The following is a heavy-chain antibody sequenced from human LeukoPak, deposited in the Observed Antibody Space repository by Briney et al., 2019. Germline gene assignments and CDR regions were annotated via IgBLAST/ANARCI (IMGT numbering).Heavy chain of an antibody. J-gene: IGHJ5*02. CDR3: ARVVRTYYYDSSGPPGWFDP. Sequence: KPSETLSLTCAVYGGSFSGYYWSWIRQPPGKGLEWIGEINHSGSTNYNPSLESRVTISVDTSKNQFSLKLSSVTAADTAVYYCARVVRTYYYDSSGPPGWFDPWGQGTLVTVSS. CDR1: GGSFSGYY. D-gene: IGHD3-22*01. CDR2: INHSGST. V-gene: IGHV4-34*01.